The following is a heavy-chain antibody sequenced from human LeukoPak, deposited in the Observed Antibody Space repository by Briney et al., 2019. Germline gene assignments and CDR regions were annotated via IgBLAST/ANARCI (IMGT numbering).Heavy chain of an antibody. V-gene: IGHV1-18*04. J-gene: IGHJ4*02. CDR1: GYTFTSYG. CDR2: ISAYNGNT. D-gene: IGHD5-12*01. Sequence: ASVKVSCKASGYTFTSYGISWVRQAPGQGLEWMGWISAYNGNTNYAQKLQGRVTMTTDTSTSTAYMELRSLRADDTAVYYCARVFGYSGYDDFDYWGQGTLVTVSS. CDR3: ARVFGYSGYDDFDY.